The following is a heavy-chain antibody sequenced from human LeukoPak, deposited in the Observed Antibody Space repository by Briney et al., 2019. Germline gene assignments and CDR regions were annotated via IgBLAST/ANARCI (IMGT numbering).Heavy chain of an antibody. J-gene: IGHJ4*02. CDR2: IYYSGST. V-gene: IGHV4-59*08. CDR1: GGSFRGYY. Sequence: SETLSLTCAVYGGSFRGYYWSWIRQPPGKGLEWIGYIYYSGSTNYNPSLKSRVTISVDTSKNQFSLKLSSVTAADTAVYYCARGVEYDYVWGSYRPHPYYFDYWGQGTLVTVSS. CDR3: ARGVEYDYVWGSYRPHPYYFDY. D-gene: IGHD3-16*02.